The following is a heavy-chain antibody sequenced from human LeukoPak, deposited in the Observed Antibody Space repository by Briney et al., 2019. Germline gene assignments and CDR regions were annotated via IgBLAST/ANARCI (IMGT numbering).Heavy chain of an antibody. CDR1: GGSISSSSYY. Sequence: SETLSLTCTVPGGSISSSSYYWGWIRQPPGKGLEWIGSIYYSGSTYYNPSLKSRVTISVDTSKNQFSLKLSSVTAADTAVYYCARRALWGQGTLVTVSS. CDR3: ARRAL. CDR2: IYYSGST. J-gene: IGHJ4*02. V-gene: IGHV4-39*01.